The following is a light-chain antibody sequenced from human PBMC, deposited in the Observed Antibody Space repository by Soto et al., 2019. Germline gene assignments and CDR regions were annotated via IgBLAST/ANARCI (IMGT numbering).Light chain of an antibody. CDR3: CSYTGSLTLL. CDR1: SSDVGGYDH. Sequence: QSALTQPASVSGSPGQSITISCTGSSSDVGGYDHVSWYQQHPGKAPKLMIYEVSNRPSGVSNRFSGSKSGNTASLTISGLQAEDEADYYCCSYTGSLTLLFGGGTKLTVL. CDR2: EVS. J-gene: IGLJ2*01. V-gene: IGLV2-14*01.